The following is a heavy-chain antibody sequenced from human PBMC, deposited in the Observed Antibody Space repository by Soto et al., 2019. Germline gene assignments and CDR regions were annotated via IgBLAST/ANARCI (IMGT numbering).Heavy chain of an antibody. V-gene: IGHV3-7*01. CDR2: IKQDGSEK. CDR1: GFTFSSYW. J-gene: IGHJ4*02. D-gene: IGHD2-15*01. CDR3: ARGHIVVVVAATNFDY. Sequence: PAGSLRLSCAASGFTFSSYWMSWVRQAPGKGLEWVANIKQDGSEKYYVASVKGRFTISRDNAKNSLYLQMNSLRAEDTAVYYCARGHIVVVVAATNFDYWGQGTLVTVSS.